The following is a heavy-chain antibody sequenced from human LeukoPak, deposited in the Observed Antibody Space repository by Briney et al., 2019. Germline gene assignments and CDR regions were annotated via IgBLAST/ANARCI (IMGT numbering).Heavy chain of an antibody. CDR2: IYYSGST. V-gene: IGHV4-39*07. CDR3: ARSLVVITTFDY. J-gene: IGHJ4*02. D-gene: IGHD3-22*01. Sequence: PSETLSLTCIVSGGSISSSTSYWGWIRQSPGKGLEWIGSIYYSGSTYYNPSLKSRVTISVDTSKNQFSLKLSSVTAADTAVYYCARSLVVITTFDYWGQGTLVTVSS. CDR1: GGSISSSTSY.